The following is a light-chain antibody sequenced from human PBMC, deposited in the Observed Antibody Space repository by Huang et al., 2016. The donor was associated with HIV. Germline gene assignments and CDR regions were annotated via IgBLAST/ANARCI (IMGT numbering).Light chain of an antibody. J-gene: IGKJ1*01. CDR1: HSVSTW. Sequence: DIQMTQSPSILSASVGDRVTITCRASHSVSTWVAWYQQKPGQPPKRLIYKSSTLESGVPSRCSGSGSGTEFTLTISSLQPDDYATYYCQQYNTFWTFGQGTKV. CDR3: QQYNTFWT. CDR2: KSS. V-gene: IGKV1-5*03.